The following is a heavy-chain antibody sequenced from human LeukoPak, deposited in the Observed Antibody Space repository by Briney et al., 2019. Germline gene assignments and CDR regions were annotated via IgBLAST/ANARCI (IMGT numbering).Heavy chain of an antibody. Sequence: GGSLRLSCAASGFTFSDYYMNWIRRAPGKGLEWVSYISSRGSTIYYADSVKGRFTISRDNAKNSLYLQMNSLRAEDTAVYYCAKDAPAYYYDSSGYQGLFDYWGRGTLVTVSS. V-gene: IGHV3-11*01. CDR2: ISSRGSTI. J-gene: IGHJ4*02. CDR3: AKDAPAYYYDSSGYQGLFDY. CDR1: GFTFSDYY. D-gene: IGHD3-22*01.